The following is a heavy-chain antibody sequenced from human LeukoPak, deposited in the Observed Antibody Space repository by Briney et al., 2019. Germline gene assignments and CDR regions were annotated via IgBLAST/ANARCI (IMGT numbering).Heavy chain of an antibody. CDR2: INQDGSEE. V-gene: IGHV3-7*01. CDR3: VRDGGVSGYDLLDY. CDR1: GFTFSHYW. J-gene: IGHJ4*02. Sequence: GGSLRLSCAASGFTFSHYWMTWVRQAPGKGLEWVAQINQDGSEEYYMASVKARFPISRDNPKNSVFLQMNSLRAEDTAVYYCVRDGGVSGYDLLDYWGQGTLVTVSS. D-gene: IGHD5-12*01.